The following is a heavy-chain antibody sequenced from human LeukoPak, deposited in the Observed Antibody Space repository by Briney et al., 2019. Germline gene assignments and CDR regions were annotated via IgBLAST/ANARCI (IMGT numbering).Heavy chain of an antibody. J-gene: IGHJ4*02. V-gene: IGHV1-69*13. CDR1: GGTFSSYA. CDR2: IIPIFATP. Sequence: SVKVSCKASGGTFSSYAINWVRQAPGQGLEWMGGIIPIFATPNYARKFQGRVTITADESTTTAYMEVSSLRSEDTAVYYCARGEVPPHYFDSWGQGTLVTVSS. CDR3: ARGEVPPHYFDS.